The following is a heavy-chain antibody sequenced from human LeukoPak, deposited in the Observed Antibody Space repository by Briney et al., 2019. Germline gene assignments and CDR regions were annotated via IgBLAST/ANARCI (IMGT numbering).Heavy chain of an antibody. V-gene: IGHV4-30-2*01. CDR1: GGSISSGGYY. CDR2: IYHSGST. Sequence: SQTLSLTCTVSGGSISSGGYYWSWIRQHPGKGLEWIGYIYHSGSTYYNPSLKSRVTISVDRSKNQFSLKLSSVTAADTAVYYCASLTTVTYYFDYWGQGTLVTVSS. J-gene: IGHJ4*02. CDR3: ASLTTVTYYFDY. D-gene: IGHD4-17*01.